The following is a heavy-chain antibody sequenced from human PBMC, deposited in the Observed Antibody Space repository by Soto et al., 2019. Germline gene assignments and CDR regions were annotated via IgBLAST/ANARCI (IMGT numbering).Heavy chain of an antibody. CDR3: AKDSEKTYNFWSGYYS. CDR2: ISGSGGST. D-gene: IGHD3-3*01. CDR1: GFTFSSYA. V-gene: IGHV3-23*01. Sequence: GGSLRLSCAASGFTFSSYAMSWVRQAPGKGLEWVSAISGSGGSTYYADSVKGRFTISRDNSKNTLYLQMNSLRAEDTAVYYCAKDSEKTYNFWSGYYSWGQGTLVTVSS. J-gene: IGHJ5*02.